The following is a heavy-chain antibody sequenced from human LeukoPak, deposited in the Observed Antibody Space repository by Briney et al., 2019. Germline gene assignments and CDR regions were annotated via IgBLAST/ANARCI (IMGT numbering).Heavy chain of an antibody. CDR3: ARDLRIQLWQPYYYYGMDV. CDR2: ISYDGSNK. J-gene: IGHJ6*02. CDR1: GFTFSSYA. V-gene: IGHV3-30-3*01. Sequence: GRSLRLSCAASGFTFSSYAMHWVRQAPGKGLEWVAVISYDGSNKYYADSVKGRFTISRDNSKNTLYLQMNSLRAEDTAVYYCARDLRIQLWQPYYYYGMDVWGQGTTVTVSS. D-gene: IGHD5-18*01.